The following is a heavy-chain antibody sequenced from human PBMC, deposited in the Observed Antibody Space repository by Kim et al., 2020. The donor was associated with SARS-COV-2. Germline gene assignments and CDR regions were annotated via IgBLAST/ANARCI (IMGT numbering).Heavy chain of an antibody. V-gene: IGHV1-18*01. J-gene: IGHJ6*02. Sequence: ASVKVSCKASGYTFTSYGISWVRQAPGQGLEWMGWISAYNGNTNYAQKLQGRVTMTTDTSTSTAYMELRSLRSDDTAVYYCAREISLIAAAGDYYYYYGMDVWGQGTTVTVSS. CDR1: GYTFTSYG. CDR2: ISAYNGNT. CDR3: AREISLIAAAGDYYYYYGMDV. D-gene: IGHD6-13*01.